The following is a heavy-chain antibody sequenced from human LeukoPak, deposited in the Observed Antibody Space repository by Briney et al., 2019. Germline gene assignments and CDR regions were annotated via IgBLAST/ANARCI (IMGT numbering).Heavy chain of an antibody. CDR3: AIFNYGDLDY. CDR2: VYPGDSDT. CDR1: GYTFTSYW. Sequence: PGESLKISCKGSGYTFTSYWIAWARQMPGKGLEWMGIVYPGDSDTRYSPSFQGQVTISADKSISTAYLQWSSLKASDTAMYYCAIFNYGDLDYWGQGTLVTVSS. J-gene: IGHJ4*02. V-gene: IGHV5-51*01. D-gene: IGHD4-17*01.